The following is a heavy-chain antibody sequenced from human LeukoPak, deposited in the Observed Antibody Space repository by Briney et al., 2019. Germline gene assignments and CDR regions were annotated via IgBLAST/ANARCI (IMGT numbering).Heavy chain of an antibody. CDR1: GGSISSYY. D-gene: IGHD5-12*01. CDR3: ASTHIRGYSGYVNFDY. J-gene: IGHJ4*02. CDR2: IYYSGST. Sequence: PSETLSLTCTVSGGSISSYYWSWIRQPPGKGLEWIGYIYYSGSTNYNPSLKSRVTISVDTSKNQFSLKLSSVTAADTAVYYCASTHIRGYSGYVNFDYWGQGTLVTVSS. V-gene: IGHV4-59*01.